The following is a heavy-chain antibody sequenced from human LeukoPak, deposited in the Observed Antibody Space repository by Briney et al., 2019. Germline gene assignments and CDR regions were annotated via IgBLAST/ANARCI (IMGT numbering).Heavy chain of an antibody. J-gene: IGHJ4*02. Sequence: CIGLSGSPLDYADSVRGRFTISRDNAKNSVYLDMNSLRAEDTAVYYCARKDFSSGSFSYWGQGTLVTVSS. CDR2: IGLSGSPL. V-gene: IGHV3-11*04. CDR3: ARKDFSSGSFSY. D-gene: IGHD3-22*01.